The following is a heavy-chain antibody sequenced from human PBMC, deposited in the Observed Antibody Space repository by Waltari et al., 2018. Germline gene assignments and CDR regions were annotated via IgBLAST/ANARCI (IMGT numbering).Heavy chain of an antibody. D-gene: IGHD3-16*02. Sequence: EVQLVESGGGLVQPGGSLRLSCAASGFTFSSYSMTWVRQAPGKGLEWVSYISSSSSTIYYADSVKGRFTISRDNAKNSLYLQMNSLRAEDTAVYYCARDDTFGGVIVTFFDYWGQGTLVTVSS. CDR2: ISSSSSTI. V-gene: IGHV3-48*04. CDR1: GFTFSSYS. J-gene: IGHJ4*02. CDR3: ARDDTFGGVIVTFFDY.